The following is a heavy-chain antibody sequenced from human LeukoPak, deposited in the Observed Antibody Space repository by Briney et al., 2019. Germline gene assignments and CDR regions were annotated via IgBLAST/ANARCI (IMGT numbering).Heavy chain of an antibody. Sequence: PSETLSLTCVVSGYSISSGYFWGWIRQPPGKGLEWIGSVHHSGRTYYNPSLKSRITISVDTSKNQYSLKLTSVTAADTAVYYCERDVDYWGQGTLVTVSS. V-gene: IGHV4-38-2*02. CDR1: GYSISSGYF. CDR2: VHHSGRT. J-gene: IGHJ4*02. CDR3: ERDVDY.